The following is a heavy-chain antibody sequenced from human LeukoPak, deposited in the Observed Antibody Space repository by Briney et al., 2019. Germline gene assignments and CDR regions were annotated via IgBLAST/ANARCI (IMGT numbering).Heavy chain of an antibody. V-gene: IGHV3-15*01. CDR3: TTSPNWNSNVDFDY. CDR1: GFTFSNAW. J-gene: IGHJ4*02. CDR2: IKSKTDGGTT. Sequence: GGSLRLSCAASGFTFSNAWMSWVRQAPGKGLEWVGRIKSKTDGGTTDYAAPVKGRFTISRDDSKNTLYLQMNSLKTEDTAVYYCTTSPNWNSNVDFDYWGQGTLVTVSS. D-gene: IGHD1-7*01.